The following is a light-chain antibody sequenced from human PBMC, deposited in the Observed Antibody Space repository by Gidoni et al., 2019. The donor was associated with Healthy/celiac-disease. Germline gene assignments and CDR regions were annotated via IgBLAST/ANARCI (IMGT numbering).Light chain of an antibody. CDR3: QQYYSYPLYT. CDR2: AAS. J-gene: IGKJ2*01. Sequence: AIRMTQSPSSFSASTGDRVTITCRASQRISSYFAWYQQKPGKAPKLLIYAASTLQSGVPSRSSGSGSGTDFTLTISCLQSEDFATYYCQQYYSYPLYTFGQGTKLEIK. V-gene: IGKV1-8*01. CDR1: QRISSY.